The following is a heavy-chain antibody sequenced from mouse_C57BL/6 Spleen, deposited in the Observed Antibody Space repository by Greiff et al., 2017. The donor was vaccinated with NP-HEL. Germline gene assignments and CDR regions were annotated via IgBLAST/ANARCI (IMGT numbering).Heavy chain of an antibody. J-gene: IGHJ2*01. V-gene: IGHV5-16*01. Sequence: EVKLVESEGGLVQPGSSMKLSCTASGFTFSDYYMAWVRQVPKKGLEWVANINYDGSSTYYLDSLKSRFIISRDNAKNILYLQMSSLKSEDTATYYCARGYGVFDYWGQGTTLTVSS. CDR1: GFTFSDYY. D-gene: IGHD1-2*01. CDR3: ARGYGVFDY. CDR2: INYDGSST.